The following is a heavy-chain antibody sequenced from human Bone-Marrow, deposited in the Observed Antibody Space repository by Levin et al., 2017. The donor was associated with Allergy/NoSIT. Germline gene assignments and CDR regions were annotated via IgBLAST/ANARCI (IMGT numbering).Heavy chain of an antibody. Sequence: SSETLSLTCGVSDDSISSSNWWTWVRQPPGKGLEWIGEIYHSGSTNYNPSLKSRVTISVEKSKNQFSLKLSSVTAADTAVYYCARRNVLAPGEDWFDPWGQGTLVTVSS. D-gene: IGHD7-27*01. CDR2: IYHSGST. J-gene: IGHJ5*02. V-gene: IGHV4-4*02. CDR3: ARRNVLAPGEDWFDP. CDR1: DDSISSSNW.